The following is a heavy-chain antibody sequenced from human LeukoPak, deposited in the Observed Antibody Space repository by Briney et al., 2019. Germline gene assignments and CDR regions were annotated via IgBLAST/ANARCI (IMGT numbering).Heavy chain of an antibody. CDR3: ARLAAGYYYYYYMDV. D-gene: IGHD6-13*01. CDR1: GGSFSGYY. V-gene: IGHV4-34*01. Sequence: SETLSLTCAVYGGSFSGYYWSWIHQPPGKGLERIGEINHSGSTNYNPSLKSRVTISVDTSENQFSLKLSSVTAADTAVYYCARLAAGYYYYYYMDVWGKGTTVTISS. J-gene: IGHJ6*03. CDR2: INHSGST.